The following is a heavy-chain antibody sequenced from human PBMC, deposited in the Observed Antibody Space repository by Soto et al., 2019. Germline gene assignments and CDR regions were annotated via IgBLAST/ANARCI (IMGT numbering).Heavy chain of an antibody. CDR1: GYTFTSYA. D-gene: IGHD6-19*01. CDR2: INAGNGNT. J-gene: IGHJ5*02. CDR3: ARAIAVAGLIPGNWFDP. Sequence: ASVKVSCKASGYTFTSYAMHWVRQAPGQRLEWMGWINAGNGNTKYSQKFQGRVTITRDTSASTAYMELSSLRSEDTAVYYCARAIAVAGLIPGNWFDPWGQGTLVTVSS. V-gene: IGHV1-3*01.